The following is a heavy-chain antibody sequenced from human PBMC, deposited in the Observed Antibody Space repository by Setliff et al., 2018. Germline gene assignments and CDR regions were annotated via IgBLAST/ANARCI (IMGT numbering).Heavy chain of an antibody. D-gene: IGHD2-21*02. J-gene: IGHJ3*02. CDR2: IHYAGKT. CDR1: GDSISSYY. Sequence: SETLSLTCIVSGDSISSYYWTWIRQPPGKGLEWIGFIHYAGKTNYNPSLEGRVSISLDTPKNQFSLTLTSVTAADTAVYYCARTPRGGNSAFDIWGQGTMVTVSS. V-gene: IGHV4-59*08. CDR3: ARTPRGGNSAFDI.